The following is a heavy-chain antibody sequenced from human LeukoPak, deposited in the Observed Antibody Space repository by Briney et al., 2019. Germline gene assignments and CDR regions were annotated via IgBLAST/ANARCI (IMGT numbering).Heavy chain of an antibody. CDR3: TRLLEHYGDSAGGYDAFDI. CDR1: GFTLSGSA. CDR2: IRSKVNSYAT. Sequence: GGSLRLSCAAPGFTLSGSAMHWAPQAPGKGLEWVARIRSKVNSYATAYAASVKGRFTISRDDSKNTAYLQMNSLKTEDTAVYYCTRLLEHYGDSAGGYDAFDIWVQGTMVTVSS. D-gene: IGHD4-17*01. V-gene: IGHV3-73*01. J-gene: IGHJ3*02.